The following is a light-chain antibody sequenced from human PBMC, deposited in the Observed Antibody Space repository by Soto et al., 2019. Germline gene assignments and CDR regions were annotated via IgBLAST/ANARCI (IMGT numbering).Light chain of an antibody. CDR2: SNN. Sequence: QSVLTQAPSASGTPGQRVTISCSGSSSNIGSNSANWYQQLPGTAPKLFIYSNNQRPSGVPDRFSGSTSGTSASLAISGLQSEDEADYYCAAWDDSLNAVIFGGGTKLTVL. CDR3: AAWDDSLNAVI. CDR1: SSNIGSNS. J-gene: IGLJ2*01. V-gene: IGLV1-44*01.